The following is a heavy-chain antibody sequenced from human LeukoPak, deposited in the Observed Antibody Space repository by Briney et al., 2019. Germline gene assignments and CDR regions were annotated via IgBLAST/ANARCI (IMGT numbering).Heavy chain of an antibody. J-gene: IGHJ4*02. CDR2: IKAGNGDT. CDR1: GYIFTKYV. CDR3: ARDDCGDTCYPGGY. V-gene: IGHV1-3*01. Sequence: ASVKVSCKASGYIFTKYVVHWVRQAPGQRPEWMGWIKAGNGDTKYSQNFRDRLTITRDTSASTVYMELSSLTSEDTALYYCARDDCGDTCYPGGYWGQGTLVTASS. D-gene: IGHD2-21*01.